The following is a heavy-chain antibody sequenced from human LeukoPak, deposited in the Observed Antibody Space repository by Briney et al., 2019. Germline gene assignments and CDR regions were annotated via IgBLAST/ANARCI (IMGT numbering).Heavy chain of an antibody. Sequence: ASVKVSCKASGYTFTGYYMHWVRQAPGQGLEWMGWINPNSGGTNYAQKFQGRVTMTRDTSISTAYMELSRLRSDDTAVYYCARVMGTYCGGDCYSGFGYWGQGTLVTVSS. CDR1: GYTFTGYY. CDR2: INPNSGGT. V-gene: IGHV1-2*02. D-gene: IGHD2-21*01. J-gene: IGHJ4*02. CDR3: ARVMGTYCGGDCYSGFGY.